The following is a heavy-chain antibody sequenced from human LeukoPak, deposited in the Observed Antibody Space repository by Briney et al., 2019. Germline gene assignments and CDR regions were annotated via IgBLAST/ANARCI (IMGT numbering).Heavy chain of an antibody. CDR2: IIPIFGTT. V-gene: IGHV1-69*05. CDR3: ARDIPRYCSSTSCPGNLRFDP. Sequence: ASVKVSCKASGCTFSSYAISWVRQAPGQGLEWMGGIIPIFGTTNYAQKFQGRVTITTDESTSTAYMELSSLRSEDTAVYYCARDIPRYCSSTSCPGNLRFDPWGQGTPVTVSS. CDR1: GCTFSSYA. J-gene: IGHJ5*02. D-gene: IGHD2-2*01.